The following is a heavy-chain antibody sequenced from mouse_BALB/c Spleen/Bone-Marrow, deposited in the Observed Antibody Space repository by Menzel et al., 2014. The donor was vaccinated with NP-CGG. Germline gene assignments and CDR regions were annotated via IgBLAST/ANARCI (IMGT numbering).Heavy chain of an antibody. CDR2: INPYNGAT. V-gene: IGHV1-31*01. CDR1: GYSFTGYY. D-gene: IGHD1-2*01. Sequence: VQLQQSGPELVKPGASVKISCKASGYSFTGYYMHWVKQSHVKSLEWIGRINPYNGATSYNQNFKDKASLTVDKSSSTAYMELHSLTSEDSAVYYCARAAYYFDYWGQGTTLTVSS. CDR3: ARAAYYFDY. J-gene: IGHJ2*01.